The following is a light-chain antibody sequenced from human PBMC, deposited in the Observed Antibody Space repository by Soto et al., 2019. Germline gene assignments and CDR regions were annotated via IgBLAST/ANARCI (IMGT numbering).Light chain of an antibody. V-gene: IGKV1-33*01. CDR3: QQCDDLPLT. CDR1: QDISNY. J-gene: IGKJ4*01. CDR2: DAS. Sequence: DIQMTQSPSSLSASVGDRVTITCQASQDISNYLNWYQQKPGKAPMLLISDASNLETGVPSRFSGSGYGTDFPVTISSLQPEDIATYFCQQCDDLPLTFGGGTKVEI.